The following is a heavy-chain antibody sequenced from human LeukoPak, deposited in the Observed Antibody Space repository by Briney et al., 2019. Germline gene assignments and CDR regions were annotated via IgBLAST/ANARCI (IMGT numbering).Heavy chain of an antibody. CDR2: IYHSGST. V-gene: IGHV4-38-2*01. D-gene: IGHD2-8*01. CDR1: GYSISSGYY. Sequence: SETLSLTCAVSGYSISSGYYWGWIRQPPGKGLEWIGSIYHSGSTNYNPSLKSRVTISVDTSKNQFSLKLSSVTAADTAVYYCARGNGFDYWGQGTLVTVSS. CDR3: ARGNGFDY. J-gene: IGHJ4*02.